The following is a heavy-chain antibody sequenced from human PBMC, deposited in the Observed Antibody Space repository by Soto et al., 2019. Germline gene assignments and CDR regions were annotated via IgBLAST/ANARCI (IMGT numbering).Heavy chain of an antibody. Sequence: QVQLQPWGAGLLKPSETLSLTCAVYGGSFSGYYWGWIRQPPGKGLEWIGEINHSGSTNYNPALKMRVNISVDTSKNHFSPKLSSVTGAHTAVYFCARRWGWATIDYWGQGTLVPVSS. CDR3: ARRWGWATIDY. CDR1: GGSFSGYY. J-gene: IGHJ4*02. D-gene: IGHD3-16*01. V-gene: IGHV4-34*01. CDR2: INHSGST.